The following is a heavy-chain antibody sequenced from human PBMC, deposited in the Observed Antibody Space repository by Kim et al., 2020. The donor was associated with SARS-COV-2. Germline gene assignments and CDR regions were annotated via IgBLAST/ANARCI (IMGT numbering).Heavy chain of an antibody. CDR1: GFTFSDSH. D-gene: IGHD2-21*01. V-gene: IGHV3-11*01. Sequence: GGSLRLSCAASGFTFSDSHMGWMRQAPGKGLEWISHISDSGAAIEYADSVKGRFTISRDNARESLHLQMTNLRVEDTAVYYCARDPRRGDGYSFDNLGQGMLVIVSS. J-gene: IGHJ4*02. CDR3: ARDPRRGDGYSFDN. CDR2: ISDSGAAI.